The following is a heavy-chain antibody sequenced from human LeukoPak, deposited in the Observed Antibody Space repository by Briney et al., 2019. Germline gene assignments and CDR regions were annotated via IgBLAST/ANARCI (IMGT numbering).Heavy chain of an antibody. J-gene: IGHJ4*02. Sequence: GGSLRLSCAASGFTFSDYYMSWIRQAPGKGLEWVSYISSSSSYTNYGDPVKGRFTISRDNAKNSLYLQVNSLRAEDTAVYYCARGPTSRGDVDYWGQGTLVTVSS. CDR3: ARGPTSRGDVDY. V-gene: IGHV3-11*06. CDR1: GFTFSDYY. D-gene: IGHD2-21*02. CDR2: ISSSSSYT.